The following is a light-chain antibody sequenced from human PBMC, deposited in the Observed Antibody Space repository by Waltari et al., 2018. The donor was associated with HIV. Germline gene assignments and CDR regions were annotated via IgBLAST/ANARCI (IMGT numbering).Light chain of an antibody. V-gene: IGLV1-51*02. CDR1: ISNVGYNY. Sequence: QSVLPQPPSVSAAPGQKVSISCSGGISNVGYNYVSWYQQLPGTAPTLLIYENNKPPSGIPDRFSGAKSGTSAILDITRLQTGDEADYYCGTWDSSLSTYVFGSETKVTAL. CDR3: GTWDSSLSTYV. CDR2: ENN. J-gene: IGLJ1*01.